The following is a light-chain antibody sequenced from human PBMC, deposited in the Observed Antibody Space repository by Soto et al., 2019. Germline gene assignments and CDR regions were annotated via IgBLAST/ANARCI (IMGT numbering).Light chain of an antibody. CDR3: TDFSANRVYL. J-gene: IGLJ1*01. CDR2: GVH. CDR1: SNDIGTYDY. V-gene: IGLV2-14*01. Sequence: QSVLTQPISVSGSPGQSITISCTGNSNDIGTYDYVCWYQQHPGKAPRLLIHGVHNRSPGISGRFSASKSGLTASLTISGLQADGEADYYCTDFSANRVYLVGTGTKVTVL.